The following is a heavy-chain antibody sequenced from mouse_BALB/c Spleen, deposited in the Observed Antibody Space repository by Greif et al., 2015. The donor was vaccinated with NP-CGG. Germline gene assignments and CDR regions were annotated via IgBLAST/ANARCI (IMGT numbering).Heavy chain of an antibody. D-gene: IGHD2-10*02. Sequence: EVKLVESGGGLVKPGGSLKLSCAASGFAFSSYDMSWVRQTPEKRLEWVATISSGGSYTYYPDSVKGRFTISRVNARNTLYLQMSSLRSEDTALYYCARHVGGIGGYGNYGSSWFAYWGQGTLVTVSA. CDR2: ISSGGSYT. J-gene: IGHJ3*01. CDR1: GFAFSSYD. CDR3: ARHVGGIGGYGNYGSSWFAY. V-gene: IGHV5-9*02.